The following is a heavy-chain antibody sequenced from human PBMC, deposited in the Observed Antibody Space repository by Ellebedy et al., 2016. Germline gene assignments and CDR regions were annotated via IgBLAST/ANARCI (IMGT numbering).Heavy chain of an antibody. CDR1: GYSFTSYW. D-gene: IGHD2-21*02. CDR3: ARGYCGGDCFFDI. Sequence: GGSLRLSXKGSGYSFTSYWIGWVRQMPGKGLEWMGIIYPGDSDTRYSPSFQGQVTISADKSISTAYLQWSSLKASDTAMYYCARGYCGGDCFFDIWGQGTMVTVSS. J-gene: IGHJ3*02. CDR2: IYPGDSDT. V-gene: IGHV5-51*01.